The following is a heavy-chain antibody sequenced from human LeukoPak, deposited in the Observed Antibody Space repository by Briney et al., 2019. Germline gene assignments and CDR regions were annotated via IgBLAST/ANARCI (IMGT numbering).Heavy chain of an antibody. Sequence: TGGSLRLSCAASGFTFDDYAMHWVRQAPGKGLEWDSGISWNSGSIGYADSVKGRFTISRDNAKNSLYLQMNSLRAEDTALYCCAKGLAAAGKRGIDYWGQGTLVTVSS. J-gene: IGHJ4*02. CDR1: GFTFDDYA. V-gene: IGHV3-9*01. CDR2: ISWNSGSI. D-gene: IGHD6-13*01. CDR3: AKGLAAAGKRGIDY.